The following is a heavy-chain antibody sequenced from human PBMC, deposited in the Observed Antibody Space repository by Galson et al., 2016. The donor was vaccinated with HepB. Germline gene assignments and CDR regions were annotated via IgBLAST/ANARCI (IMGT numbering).Heavy chain of an antibody. CDR1: GYTLTELS. D-gene: IGHD3-10*01. J-gene: IGHJ2*01. CDR2: FNPEQGKT. CDR3: ATGISRYFDL. Sequence: SVKVSCKVYGYTLTELSMHWVRQAPGKGLEWLGGFNPEQGKTIYAQKFQGRVTMTEDISSETSYMEMTSLRSDDTAVFYCATGISRYFDLWGRGTLVTVSS. V-gene: IGHV1-24*01.